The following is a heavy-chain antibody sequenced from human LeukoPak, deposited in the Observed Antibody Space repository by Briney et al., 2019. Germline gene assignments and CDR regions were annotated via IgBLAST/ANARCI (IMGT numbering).Heavy chain of an antibody. D-gene: IGHD3-22*01. CDR3: ARRQGARSSGYYSYWFDP. J-gene: IGHJ5*02. CDR1: GYTFTSYG. V-gene: IGHV1-18*01. Sequence: GASVKVSCKASGYTFTSYGISWVRQAPGQGLEWMGWISAYNGNTNYAQKLQGRATMATDTSTSTAYMELRSLRSDDTAVYYCARRQGARSSGYYSYWFDPWGQGTLVTVSS. CDR2: ISAYNGNT.